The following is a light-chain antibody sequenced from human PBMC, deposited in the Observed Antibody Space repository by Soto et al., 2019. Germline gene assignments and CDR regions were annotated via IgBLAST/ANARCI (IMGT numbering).Light chain of an antibody. CDR1: QGISNY. J-gene: IGKJ1*01. CDR3: QQHNSYSPWT. CDR2: DAS. V-gene: IGKV1-16*01. Sequence: DIQMPQSQSSMSASVGASLPITGRASQGISNYLAWYQQKPGKAPTLLIYDASSLESGVPSRFSGSGSGTEFTLTISSLQPDDFATYYCQQHNSYSPWTFGHGTKVDIK.